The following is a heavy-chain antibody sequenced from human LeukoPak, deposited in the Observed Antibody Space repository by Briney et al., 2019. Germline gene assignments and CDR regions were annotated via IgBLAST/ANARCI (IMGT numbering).Heavy chain of an antibody. CDR1: GFTFSSYA. D-gene: IGHD6-13*01. J-gene: IGHJ6*02. Sequence: GGSLRLSCAASGFTFSSYAMSWVRQAPGKGLEWVSAMSGSGGSTYYAHSVKGRFTISRDNTKNTLYLQMNSLRAEDTAAYYCARGGILYGMDVWSQGTTVTVSS. CDR3: ARGGILYGMDV. CDR2: MSGSGGST. V-gene: IGHV3-23*01.